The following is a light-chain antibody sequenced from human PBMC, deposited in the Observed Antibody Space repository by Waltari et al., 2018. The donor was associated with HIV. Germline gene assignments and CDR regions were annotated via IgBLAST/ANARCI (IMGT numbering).Light chain of an antibody. Sequence: TQSPATLSVSPGERATLSCRASQRVSSNLAWYQQKPGQAPRLLIYGASTRATGIPARFSGSGSGTEFTLTISSLQSEDFAVYYCQQYNNWLWTFGQGTKVEIK. V-gene: IGKV3-15*01. CDR3: QQYNNWLWT. CDR2: GAS. CDR1: QRVSSN. J-gene: IGKJ1*01.